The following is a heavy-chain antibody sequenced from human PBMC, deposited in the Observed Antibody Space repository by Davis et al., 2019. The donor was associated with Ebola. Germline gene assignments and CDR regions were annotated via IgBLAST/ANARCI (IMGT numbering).Heavy chain of an antibody. CDR1: GGSIISSSSY. CDR3: ARGITFGGVIVQQNYFDY. J-gene: IGHJ4*02. D-gene: IGHD3-16*02. V-gene: IGHV4-61*05. CDR2: IYYSGST. Sequence: SETLSLTCTVSGGSIISSSSYWSWIRQPPGKGLEWIGYIYYSGSTNYNPSLKSRVTISVDTSKNQFSLKLSSVTAADTAVYYCARGITFGGVIVQQNYFDYWGQGTLVTVSS.